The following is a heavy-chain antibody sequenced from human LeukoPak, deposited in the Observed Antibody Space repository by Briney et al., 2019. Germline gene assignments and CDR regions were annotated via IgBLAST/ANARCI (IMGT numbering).Heavy chain of an antibody. D-gene: IGHD3-10*01. V-gene: IGHV1-18*01. Sequence: ASVKVSCKASGYTFTNYYMHWVRQAPGQGLEWMGWISAYNGNTNYAQKLQGRVTMTTDTSTSTAYMELRSLRSDDTAVYYCARSPPPWPGVRGLMRSPYYFDYWGRGTLVTVSS. CDR1: GYTFTNYY. J-gene: IGHJ4*02. CDR3: ARSPPPWPGVRGLMRSPYYFDY. CDR2: ISAYNGNT.